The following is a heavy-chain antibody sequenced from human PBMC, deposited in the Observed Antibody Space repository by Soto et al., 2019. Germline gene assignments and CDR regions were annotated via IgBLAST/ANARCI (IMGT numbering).Heavy chain of an antibody. CDR1: GGTFSSYA. CDR2: IIPIFGTA. V-gene: IGHV1-69*06. CDR3: ASHTYYYDSSGYQGSMDV. J-gene: IGHJ6*02. Sequence: QVQRVQSGAEVKKPGSSVKVSCKASGGTFSSYAISWVRQAPGQGLEWMGGIIPIFGTANYAQKFQGRVTITADKSTSTAYMELSSLRSEYTAAYYSASHTYYYDSSGYQGSMDVWGQGTTVTVSS. D-gene: IGHD3-22*01.